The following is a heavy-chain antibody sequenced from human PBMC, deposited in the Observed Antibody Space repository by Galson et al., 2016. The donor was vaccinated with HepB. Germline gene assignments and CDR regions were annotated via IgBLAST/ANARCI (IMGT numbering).Heavy chain of an antibody. D-gene: IGHD3-3*01. CDR3: ARALPDGFWRGFPPPYMDV. Sequence: TLSLTCTVSGVSISSGAFYWTWVRQHPGKGLEWIGFIYYGGNTYHNPSLKSRVSLSVDTSKNQVSLRLSSVTAADTAVYYCARALPDGFWRGFPPPYMDVWGKGTTVTVSS. J-gene: IGHJ6*03. V-gene: IGHV4-31*03. CDR1: GVSISSGAFY. CDR2: IYYGGNT.